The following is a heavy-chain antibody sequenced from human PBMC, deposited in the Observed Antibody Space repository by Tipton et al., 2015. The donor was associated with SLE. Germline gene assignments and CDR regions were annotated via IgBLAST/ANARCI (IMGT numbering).Heavy chain of an antibody. V-gene: IGHV3-7*01. D-gene: IGHD2-21*01. CDR2: INRDGSEK. Sequence: SLRLSCTPYGFTFSIYWMSWVRQGPGKGREWVAYINRDGSEKYYGDSVKGRFTISRDNVKNSLSLQMNSLGAEDTAVYYCARVSVAPDAFDLWGHGTVVTVSS. CDR3: ARVSVAPDAFDL. J-gene: IGHJ3*01. CDR1: GFTFSIYW.